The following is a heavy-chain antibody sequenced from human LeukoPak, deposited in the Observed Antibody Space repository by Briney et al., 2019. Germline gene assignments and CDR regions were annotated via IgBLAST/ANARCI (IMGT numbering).Heavy chain of an antibody. CDR1: GSSFTSYW. D-gene: IGHD3-9*01. CDR3: ARAPFDWTHFDY. V-gene: IGHV5-51*01. J-gene: IGHJ4*02. Sequence: GASLKISCKGSGSSFTSYWIGWVRQMPGKGLEWMGIIYLGDSDTRYSPSFQGQVTISADESISTAYLQWSSLKASDTAMYYCARAPFDWTHFDYWGQGTLVTVSS. CDR2: IYLGDSDT.